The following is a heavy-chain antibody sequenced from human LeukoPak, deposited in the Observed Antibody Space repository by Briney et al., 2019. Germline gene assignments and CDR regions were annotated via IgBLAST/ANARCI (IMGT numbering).Heavy chain of an antibody. Sequence: GGSLRLSCAASGFTFSSYAMHWVRKAPGKGLEWVAVISYEGSNKYYANSVKGRFIISRNNSKNALYLQMNSLRAEDTAVYYCARDRPYSSGWYNWFDPWGQGTMVTVSS. CDR3: ARDRPYSSGWYNWFDP. J-gene: IGHJ5*02. CDR2: ISYEGSNK. D-gene: IGHD6-19*01. CDR1: GFTFSSYA. V-gene: IGHV3-30*04.